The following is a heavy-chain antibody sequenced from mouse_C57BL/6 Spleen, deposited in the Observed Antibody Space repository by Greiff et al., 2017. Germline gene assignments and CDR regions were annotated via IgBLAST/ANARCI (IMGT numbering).Heavy chain of an antibody. D-gene: IGHD1-1*01. CDR2: IDPNSGGT. J-gene: IGHJ4*01. CDR3: ASAFITTVGAMDY. V-gene: IGHV1-72*01. CDR1: GYTFTSYW. Sequence: QVQLQQPGAELVKPGASVKLSCKASGYTFTSYWMHWVKQRPGRGLEWIGRIDPNSGGTTYNEKVKRKATLTVDKPSSTAYMQRSSLTSEDSAVYYCASAFITTVGAMDYWGQGTSVTVSS.